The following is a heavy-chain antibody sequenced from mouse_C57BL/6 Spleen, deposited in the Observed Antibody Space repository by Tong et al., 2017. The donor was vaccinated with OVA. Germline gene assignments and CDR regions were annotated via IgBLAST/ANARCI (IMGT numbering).Heavy chain of an antibody. V-gene: IGHV1-53*01. CDR3: ARDYYGSSWGYYFDN. CDR1: GYTFTSYW. D-gene: IGHD1-1*01. J-gene: IGHJ2*01. Sequence: VQLQESGTELVKPGASVKLSCKASGYTFTSYWMHWVKQRPGQGLEWIGNINPSNGGTNYNEKFKSKATLTVDKSSSTAYMQLSSLTSEDSAVYYGARDYYGSSWGYYFDNWGQGTTLTVSS. CDR2: INPSNGGT.